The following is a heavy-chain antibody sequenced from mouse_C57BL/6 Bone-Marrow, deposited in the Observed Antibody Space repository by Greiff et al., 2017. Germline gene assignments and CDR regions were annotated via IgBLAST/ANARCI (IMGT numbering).Heavy chain of an antibody. CDR3: AYRYCDNSYDFDY. CDR2: ITPNNGGT. CDR1: GYTFTDYY. Sequence: EVQLQQSGPELVKPGASVKISCKSSGYTFTDYYINWVKQSHGKSLEWIGDITPNNGGTSYNQKFKGKAKLTVDKSSSTAYMVLRSLPSEHSAVYYCAYRYCDNSYDFDYWGQGTTLTVSS. V-gene: IGHV1-26*01. D-gene: IGHD1-1*01. J-gene: IGHJ2*01.